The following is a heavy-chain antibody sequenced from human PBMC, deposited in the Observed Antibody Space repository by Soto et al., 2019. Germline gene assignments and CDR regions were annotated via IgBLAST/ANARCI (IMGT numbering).Heavy chain of an antibody. D-gene: IGHD5-18*01. CDR3: AKDGRAYSQGHFDY. CDR2: IANSGGRT. CDR1: GFTFSIYA. J-gene: IGHJ4*02. V-gene: IGHV3-23*01. Sequence: EVQLLESGGGLVQPGGSLRLSCAASGFTFSIYAMSWVRQAPGRGLEWVSAIANSGGRTYYADSVKGRFTISRDNSKNTLYLQMNSLRADDTAVYYCAKDGRAYSQGHFDYWGQGTLVTVSS.